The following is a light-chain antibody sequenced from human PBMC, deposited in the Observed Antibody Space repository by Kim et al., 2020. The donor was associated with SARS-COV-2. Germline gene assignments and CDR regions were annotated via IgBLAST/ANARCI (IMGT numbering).Light chain of an antibody. CDR1: QSVSPY. V-gene: IGKV3-11*01. J-gene: IGKJ4*01. CDR3: QLRTNWLT. Sequence: SLSPGESTTLSCRARQSVSPYLAWYQQKPGQAPRLLIYDASKRATGIPARFSGSGSGTDFTLTISSLEPDDFAVYYCQLRTNWLTSGGGTKVDIK. CDR2: DAS.